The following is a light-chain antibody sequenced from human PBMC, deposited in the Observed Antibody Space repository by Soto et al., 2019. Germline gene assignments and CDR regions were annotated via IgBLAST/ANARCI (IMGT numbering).Light chain of an antibody. J-gene: IGLJ2*01. V-gene: IGLV2-14*03. CDR3: SSYTTSSTLI. CDR2: DVT. CDR1: SSDVGRYKL. Sequence: HSALTQPASVSGSPGQPITISCTGTSSDVGRYKLVSWYQQHPGKAPKLMIYDVTNRPSGVSNRFSGSKSGNTASLTISGLQAEDEADYYCSSYTTSSTLIFGGGTKLTVL.